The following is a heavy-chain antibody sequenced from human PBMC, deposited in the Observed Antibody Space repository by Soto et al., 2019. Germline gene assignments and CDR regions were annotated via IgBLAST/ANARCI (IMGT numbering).Heavy chain of an antibody. Sequence: QVQLVESGGGVVQPGRSLRLSCAASGFIFSNHGMHWVRQAPGKGLEWVAVISNDGSNKYYGDSVKGRFTISRDNSKNTLSLQMNSLRAEDTAVYYCARVAYSSGYYGDYEYGMDVWGQGTTVTVS. CDR1: GFIFSNHG. CDR3: ARVAYSSGYYGDYEYGMDV. V-gene: IGHV3-30*03. CDR2: ISNDGSNK. D-gene: IGHD6-19*01. J-gene: IGHJ6*02.